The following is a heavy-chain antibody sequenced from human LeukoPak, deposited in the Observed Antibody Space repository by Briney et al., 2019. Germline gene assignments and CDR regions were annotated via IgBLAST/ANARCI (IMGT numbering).Heavy chain of an antibody. V-gene: IGHV4-34*01. J-gene: IGHJ6*02. CDR2: INHSGST. Sequence: PLETLSLTCAVYGGSFSGYYWSWIRQPPGKGLEWIGEINHSGSTNYNPSLKSRVTISVDTSKNQFSLKLSSVTAADTAVYYCARGKKQQLYYGMDVWGQGTTVTVSS. CDR3: ARGKKQQLYYGMDV. D-gene: IGHD6-13*01. CDR1: GGSFSGYY.